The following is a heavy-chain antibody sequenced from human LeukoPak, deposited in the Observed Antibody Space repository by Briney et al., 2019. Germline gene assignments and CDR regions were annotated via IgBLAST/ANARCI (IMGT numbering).Heavy chain of an antibody. CDR1: GFAFSTYA. CDR2: ISTTGGST. Sequence: GGALRLSCAASGFAFSTYAMSWVRQAPGKGLEWVSTISTTGGSTYYADSVKGRFTVSRDNSKNTLFLQMKSLRAEDTAAYYCAKDLGRDGSEIFDYWGQGTLVTVSP. D-gene: IGHD5-24*01. V-gene: IGHV3-23*01. J-gene: IGHJ4*02. CDR3: AKDLGRDGSEIFDY.